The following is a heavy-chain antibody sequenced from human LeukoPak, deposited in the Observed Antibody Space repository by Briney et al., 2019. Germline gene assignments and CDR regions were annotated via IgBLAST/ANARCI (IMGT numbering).Heavy chain of an antibody. CDR2: ISYDGSNK. D-gene: IGHD5-18*01. V-gene: IGHV3-30-3*01. CDR3: AKAQRGYSYGYPLDY. CDR1: GFTFSSYA. Sequence: GGSLRLSCAASGFTFSSYAMHWVRQAPGKGLEWVAVISYDGSNKYYADSVKGRFTISRDNSKNTLYLQMNSLRAEDTAVYYCAKAQRGYSYGYPLDYWGQGTLVTVSS. J-gene: IGHJ4*02.